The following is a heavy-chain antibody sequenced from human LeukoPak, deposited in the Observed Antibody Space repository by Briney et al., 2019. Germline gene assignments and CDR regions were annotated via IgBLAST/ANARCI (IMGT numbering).Heavy chain of an antibody. Sequence: SETLSLTCAVYGGSFSAYSWTWIRQPPGKGLEWIGEINHSGGTNHNPSPKSRVSISRDSSKKQIFLKLRSVTAADTAVYYCAGPQAGAAFEIWSQGTMVTVSS. CDR3: AGPQAGAAFEI. CDR1: GGSFSAYS. CDR2: INHSGGT. D-gene: IGHD6-13*01. J-gene: IGHJ3*02. V-gene: IGHV4-34*01.